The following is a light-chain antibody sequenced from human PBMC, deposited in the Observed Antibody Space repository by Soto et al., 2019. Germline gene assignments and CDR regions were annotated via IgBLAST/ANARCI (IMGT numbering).Light chain of an antibody. CDR1: SSDVGGYNC. J-gene: IGLJ1*01. CDR3: CSHSASYTFV. CDR2: DVT. V-gene: IGLV2-11*01. Sequence: QSALTQPRSVSGSPGQSVTISCTGTSSDVGGYNCVSWYQQHPGKAPQLMIYDVTQRPSGVPDRFSGSKSGNTASLTISGLQAEDEADYSCCSHSASYTFVFGTGTKVTVL.